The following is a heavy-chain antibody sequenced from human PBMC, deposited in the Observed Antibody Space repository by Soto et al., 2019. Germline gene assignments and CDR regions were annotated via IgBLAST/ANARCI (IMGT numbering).Heavy chain of an antibody. CDR1: GFTFDKVW. D-gene: IGHD1-26*01. J-gene: IGHJ4*02. V-gene: IGHV3-15*07. CDR3: TTCRDDLLY. Sequence: EVQLVESGGGLVKPGGSLRLSCAVSGFTFDKVWMNWVRQAPGKGLEWVGRIKSKTDGGTTDYAAPVKGRFTISRDDSKNMLYLQMNSRKTEDTGMYFCTTCRDDLLYWGQGTLVTVSS. CDR2: IKSKTDGGTT.